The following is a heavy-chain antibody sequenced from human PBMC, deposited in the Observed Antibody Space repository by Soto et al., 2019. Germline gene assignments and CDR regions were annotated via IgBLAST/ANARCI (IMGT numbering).Heavy chain of an antibody. Sequence: QVQLLQSGAEVKKPGASVKVSCKASGYTFTSYGISWVRQAPGQGLEWMGWSSTNNGNTKYAQKIQGRVTMTTDTSTSTAYMDLRSLRSDDTAVYYCVRDWKEGVGSAFYYWGQGTLVAVSS. CDR3: VRDWKEGVGSAFYY. CDR1: GYTFTSYG. D-gene: IGHD1-26*01. J-gene: IGHJ4*02. CDR2: SSTNNGNT. V-gene: IGHV1-18*01.